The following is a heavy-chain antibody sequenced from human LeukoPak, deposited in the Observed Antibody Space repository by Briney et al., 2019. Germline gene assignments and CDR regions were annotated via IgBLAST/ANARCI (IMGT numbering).Heavy chain of an antibody. CDR2: ISAYNGNT. J-gene: IGHJ4*02. CDR1: GYTFSSYG. Sequence: AAVKVSCKGSGYTFSSYGISWGRQAPGQGLGWVGWISAYNGNTNYAQKLQGRVTMTTDTSTSTAYMELSRLRSDDTAVYYCARGCIVATPKPWEIDYWGQGTLVTVSS. V-gene: IGHV1-18*01. D-gene: IGHD5-12*01. CDR3: ARGCIVATPKPWEIDY.